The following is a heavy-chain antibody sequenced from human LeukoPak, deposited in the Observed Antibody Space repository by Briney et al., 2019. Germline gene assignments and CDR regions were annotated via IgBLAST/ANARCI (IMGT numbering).Heavy chain of an antibody. CDR3: ARDLRRDCSTTTCYAFDY. CDR1: GSIFISYA. V-gene: IGHV3-23*01. Sequence: GSLRLSCAVSGSIFISYAMSWVRQAPGKGLEWVSVISGSGGLTYYADSVKGRFTISRDNSKNTLYLQMNSLRADDTAVYYCARDLRRDCSTTTCYAFDYWGQGTLVTVSS. J-gene: IGHJ4*02. D-gene: IGHD2-2*01. CDR2: ISGSGGLT.